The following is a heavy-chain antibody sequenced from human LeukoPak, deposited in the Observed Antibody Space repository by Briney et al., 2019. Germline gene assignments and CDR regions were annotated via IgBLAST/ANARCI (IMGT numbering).Heavy chain of an antibody. V-gene: IGHV3-7*01. CDR1: GFTFSSYW. CDR2: IKQDGSEK. D-gene: IGHD4-11*01. J-gene: IGHJ4*02. Sequence: PGGSLRLSCAASGFTFSSYWMSWVRQAPGKGLEWVANIKQDGSEKYYVDSVKGRFTISRDNAKNSLYLQMNSLRAEDTAVYYCARINYRPIIKSFDFWGQGTLVTVSS. CDR3: ARINYRPIIKSFDF.